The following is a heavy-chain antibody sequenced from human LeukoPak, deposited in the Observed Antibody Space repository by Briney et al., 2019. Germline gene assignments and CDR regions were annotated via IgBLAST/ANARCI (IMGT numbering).Heavy chain of an antibody. V-gene: IGHV3-30*18. CDR2: ISNDGSNK. Sequence: GGSLRLSCAASGFTFSTYAMHWVRQAPGKGLEWVAVISNDGSNKYYADSVKGRSTISRDNNKNTQYLQMNSLRAEDTAVYFCAKDDLDTAMGLFDYWGQGTLVTVSS. CDR1: GFTFSTYA. D-gene: IGHD5-18*01. J-gene: IGHJ4*02. CDR3: AKDDLDTAMGLFDY.